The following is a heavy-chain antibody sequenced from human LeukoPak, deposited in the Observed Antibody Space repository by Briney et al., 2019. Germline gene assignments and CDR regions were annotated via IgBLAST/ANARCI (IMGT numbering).Heavy chain of an antibody. V-gene: IGHV4-59*08. J-gene: IGHJ4*02. Sequence: SETLSLTCTVSGGSISSYYWSWIRQPPGKGLEWIGYIYYSGSTNYNPSLKSRVTISVDTSKNQFSLKLSSATAADTAVYYCARSYSSSPTFDYWGQGTLVTVSS. D-gene: IGHD6-6*01. CDR1: GGSISSYY. CDR2: IYYSGST. CDR3: ARSYSSSPTFDY.